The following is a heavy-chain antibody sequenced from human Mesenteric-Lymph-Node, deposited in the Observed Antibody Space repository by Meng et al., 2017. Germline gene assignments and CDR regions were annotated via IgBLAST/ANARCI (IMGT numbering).Heavy chain of an antibody. D-gene: IGHD3-10*01. CDR2: IIPIFGTA. J-gene: IGHJ4*02. Sequence: VQVVRSWGGVKQPGSVVKVPCKASGGPLKRYGIRLVPPAPGQGLELEGGIIPIFGTANYAQKFQGRVTITADESTSTAYMELSSLRSEDTAVYYCARDGDGSASWDWGQGTLVTVSS. CDR3: ARDGDGSASWD. CDR1: GGPLKRYG. V-gene: IGHV1-69*01.